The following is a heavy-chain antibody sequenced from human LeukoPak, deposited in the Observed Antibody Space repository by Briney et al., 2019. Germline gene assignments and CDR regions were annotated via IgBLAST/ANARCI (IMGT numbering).Heavy chain of an antibody. Sequence: PSETLSLTGAVYGGSFSGYYWTWIRQPPGKGLEWIGEINHSGSTNYNPSLKSRVTMSVDTSMNQFSLRLNSVTAADTAVYYCARAYGSGSYHSNWFESWGQGTLVIVSS. CDR3: ARAYGSGSYHSNWFES. CDR2: INHSGST. D-gene: IGHD3-10*01. J-gene: IGHJ5*01. CDR1: GGSFSGYY. V-gene: IGHV4-34*01.